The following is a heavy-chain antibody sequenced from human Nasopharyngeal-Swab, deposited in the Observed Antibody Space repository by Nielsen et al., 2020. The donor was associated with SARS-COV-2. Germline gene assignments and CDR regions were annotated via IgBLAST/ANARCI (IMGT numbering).Heavy chain of an antibody. CDR2: IIPILGIA. J-gene: IGHJ5*02. CDR3: ASSHCSSTSCYHWFDP. D-gene: IGHD2-2*01. Sequence: VRQMPGKGLERMGGIIPILGIANYAQKFQGRVTITADKSTSTAYMELSSLRSEDTAVYYCASSHCSSTSCYHWFDPWGQGTLVTVSS. V-gene: IGHV1-69*10.